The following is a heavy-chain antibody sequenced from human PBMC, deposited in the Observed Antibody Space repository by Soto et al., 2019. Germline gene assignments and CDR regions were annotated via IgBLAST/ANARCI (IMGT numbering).Heavy chain of an antibody. V-gene: IGHV4-39*01. Sequence: PSETLSLTCTVSGGSISDSDYYWCWLRQPPGKGMEWMGSIYDSGSTYYNTSLNNRCTISVNTSKNQFALRLSSVTAADSSMFYCAGQRHSHGIDVWGRGTTVTASS. J-gene: IGHJ6*02. CDR2: IYDSGST. CDR3: AGQRHSHGIDV. CDR1: GGSISDSDYY.